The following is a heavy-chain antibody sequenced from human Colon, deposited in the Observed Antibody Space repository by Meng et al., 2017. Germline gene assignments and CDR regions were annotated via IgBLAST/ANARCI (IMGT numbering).Heavy chain of an antibody. CDR2: IKHDGSEK. D-gene: IGHD4/OR15-4a*01. Sequence: GESLKISCTASGFTFSSSWMAWVRQTPGKGLEWVANIKHDGSEKNHVDSVKGRFTVSRGNAENSLYLQMTSLRVEDTAIYYCVRDPNFSAFDIWGQGTMVTVSS. V-gene: IGHV3-7*01. CDR1: GFTFSSSW. J-gene: IGHJ3*02. CDR3: VRDPNFSAFDI.